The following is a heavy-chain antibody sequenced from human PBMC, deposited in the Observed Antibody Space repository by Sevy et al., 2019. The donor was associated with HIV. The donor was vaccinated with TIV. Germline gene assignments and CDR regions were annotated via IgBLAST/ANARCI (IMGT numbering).Heavy chain of an antibody. V-gene: IGHV3-23*01. J-gene: IGHJ1*01. D-gene: IGHD6-13*01. CDR1: GFTFSSYA. CDR2: ISGSGGST. Sequence: GGSLRLSCAASGFTFSSYAMSWVRQAPGKGLEWVSAISGSGGSTYYADSVKGRFTISRDNSKNTLYLQMNSLRAEDTAVYYCAKQVPTNRIAAAGTGYSQHWGQGTLVTVSS. CDR3: AKQVPTNRIAAAGTGYSQH.